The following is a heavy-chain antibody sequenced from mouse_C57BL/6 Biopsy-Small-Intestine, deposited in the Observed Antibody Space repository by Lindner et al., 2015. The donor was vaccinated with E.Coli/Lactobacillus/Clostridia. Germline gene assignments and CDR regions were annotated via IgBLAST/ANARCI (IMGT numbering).Heavy chain of an antibody. CDR3: ARQFGLGAWFAY. D-gene: IGHD3-1*01. CDR2: IDPYNGAT. Sequence: VQLQESGPELVKPGASVKMSCKASGYSFTAYNMHRVKQSHGKSLEWIGYIDPYNGATRYNQKFKGKATLTVDKSSNTAYMQLNSLTSEDSAVYYCARQFGLGAWFAYWGQGTLITVSA. CDR1: GYSFTAYN. J-gene: IGHJ3*01. V-gene: IGHV1S135*01.